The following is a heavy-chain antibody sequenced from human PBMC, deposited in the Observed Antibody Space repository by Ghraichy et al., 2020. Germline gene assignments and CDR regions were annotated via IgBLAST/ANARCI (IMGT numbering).Heavy chain of an antibody. V-gene: IGHV4-34*01. CDR2: ISQTEGT. J-gene: IGHJ4*02. Sequence: SQTLSLTCVMYGGSFSDYYWSWIRQSPRKGLEWIGEISQTEGTKYSPSLKSRVTISIDTPNIEFSLKLTSVTAADTAVYYCVRGLDHSKQGYWGQGTLVTVSS. CDR1: GGSFSDYY. D-gene: IGHD4-11*01. CDR3: VRGLDHSKQGY.